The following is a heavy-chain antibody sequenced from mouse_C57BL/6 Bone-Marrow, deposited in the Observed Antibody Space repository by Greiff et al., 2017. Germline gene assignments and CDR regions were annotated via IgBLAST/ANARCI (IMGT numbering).Heavy chain of an antibody. V-gene: IGHV1-66*01. D-gene: IGHD2-2*01. CDR3: AYGWLPLYAMDY. J-gene: IGHJ4*01. Sequence: QVQLQQSGPELVKPGASVKISCKASGYSFTSYYIHWVKQRPGQGLEWIGWIYPGSGNTKYNEKFKGKATLTADTSSSTAYMQLSSLTSEDSAVYYCAYGWLPLYAMDYWGQGTSVTVSS. CDR2: IYPGSGNT. CDR1: GYSFTSYY.